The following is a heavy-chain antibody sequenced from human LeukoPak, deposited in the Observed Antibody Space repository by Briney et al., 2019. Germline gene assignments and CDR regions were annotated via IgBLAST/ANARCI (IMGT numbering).Heavy chain of an antibody. J-gene: IGHJ4*02. CDR1: GYTFTDYY. CDR3: ARQSGTYWGLDY. D-gene: IGHD1-26*01. CDR2: MNVKTGAT. Sequence: ASVKVSCKASGYTFTDYYIHWLRQAPGHGLEWLGWMNVKTGATSSAQRFPGRFTMTRDTSIGTASMEFSSLTSDDTAVYYCARQSGTYWGLDYWGQGTLVTVYS. V-gene: IGHV1-2*02.